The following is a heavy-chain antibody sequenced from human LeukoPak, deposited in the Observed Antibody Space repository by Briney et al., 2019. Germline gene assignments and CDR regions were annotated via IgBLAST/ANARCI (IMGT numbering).Heavy chain of an antibody. V-gene: IGHV4-59*01. CDR1: GGSISSYY. D-gene: IGHD6-13*01. J-gene: IGHJ4*02. CDR3: ASGAKFSSSWYSFDY. Sequence: SETLSLTCTVSGGSISSYYWSWIRQPPGKGLEWIGYIYYSGSTNYNPSLKSRVTISVDTSKNQFSLKLSSVTAVDTAVYYCASGAKFSSSWYSFDYWGQGTLVTVSS. CDR2: IYYSGST.